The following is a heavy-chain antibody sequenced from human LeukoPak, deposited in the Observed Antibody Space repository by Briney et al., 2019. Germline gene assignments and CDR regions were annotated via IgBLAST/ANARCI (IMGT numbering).Heavy chain of an antibody. CDR2: IYSSSSTI. Sequence: GGSLRLSCAVSGFTFSTYTMNWVRQAPGKGLEWVSYIYSSSSTIYYADSVKGRFTISRDNAKNSLYLQMNSLRAEDTAVYYCARERNYYDSSGYYYRSYFDYWGQGTLVTVSS. J-gene: IGHJ4*02. CDR1: GFTFSTYT. V-gene: IGHV3-48*01. D-gene: IGHD3-22*01. CDR3: ARERNYYDSSGYYYRSYFDY.